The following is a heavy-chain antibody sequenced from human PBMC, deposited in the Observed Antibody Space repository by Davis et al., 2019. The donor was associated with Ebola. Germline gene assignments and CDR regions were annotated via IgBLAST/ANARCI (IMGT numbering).Heavy chain of an antibody. D-gene: IGHD5-24*01. CDR3: ARGGGTISVSGVVA. Sequence: PGGSLRLSCAASGFTFSRSGMHWVRQAPGKGLEWVAVMWYDGSKQYYAESVEGRFTISRDTSTNTLYLQLNSLRAEDTAVYYCARGGGTISVSGVVAWGQGTTVTVSS. CDR2: MWYDGSKQ. J-gene: IGHJ6*02. CDR1: GFTFSRSG. V-gene: IGHV3-33*01.